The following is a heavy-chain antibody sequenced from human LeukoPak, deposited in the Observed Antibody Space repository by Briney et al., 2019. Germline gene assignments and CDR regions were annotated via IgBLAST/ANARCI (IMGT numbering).Heavy chain of an antibody. CDR1: GGSISSHY. D-gene: IGHD1-26*01. CDR3: ARGEEPAPFDY. Sequence: SETLSLTCTVSGGSISSHYWSWIRQPPGKGLEWIGYIYYSGSTNYNPSLKSRVTISVDTSKNQFSLKLSSVTAADTAVYYCARGEEPAPFDYWGQGTLVTVSS. V-gene: IGHV4-59*11. J-gene: IGHJ4*02. CDR2: IYYSGST.